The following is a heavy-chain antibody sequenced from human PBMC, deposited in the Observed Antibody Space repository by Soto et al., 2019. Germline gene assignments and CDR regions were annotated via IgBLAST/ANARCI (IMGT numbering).Heavy chain of an antibody. CDR3: ATPLVRVTPPQEAFDV. V-gene: IGHV1-69*06. Sequence: QVQLVQSGAEVKKPGSSVKVSCKTSGGSFSSYSIAWVRQAPGQGLEWMGQIIPMFDTTNYAQRFQGRVTITADKSTGTAYMELSRLTSEDTAVYFCATPLVRVTPPQEAFDVWGKGTLVTVSS. CDR2: IIPMFDTT. J-gene: IGHJ3*01. CDR1: GGSFSSYS. D-gene: IGHD1-26*01.